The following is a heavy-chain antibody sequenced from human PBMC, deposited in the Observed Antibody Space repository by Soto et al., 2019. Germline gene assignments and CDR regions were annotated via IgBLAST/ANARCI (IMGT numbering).Heavy chain of an antibody. Sequence: EVQLLESGGGLVQPGGSLRLSCAASGFTFSSYAMTWVRQAPGKGLEWVSTISGTGGSTYYADSVKGRFTISRDNSKNTLYLQMNSLRAEDTAVYYCAKHLAARTAHQPFDYWGQGTLVTVSS. D-gene: IGHD6-6*01. V-gene: IGHV3-23*01. J-gene: IGHJ4*02. CDR2: ISGTGGST. CDR1: GFTFSSYA. CDR3: AKHLAARTAHQPFDY.